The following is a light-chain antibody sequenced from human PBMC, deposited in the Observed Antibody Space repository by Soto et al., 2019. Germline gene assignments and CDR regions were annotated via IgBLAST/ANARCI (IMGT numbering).Light chain of an antibody. CDR3: QQFNDWPRT. CDR2: DAS. V-gene: IGKV3-15*01. CDR1: QNVGTD. Sequence: IVMTQSPATLSGSLGERATLSCRASQNVGTDVAWYHQKVGQAPRLIIYDASTRATGIPYRISGSGSGTDFTLTIDSLQSEDFAVYYCQQFNDWPRTFGRGTKVEMK. J-gene: IGKJ4*02.